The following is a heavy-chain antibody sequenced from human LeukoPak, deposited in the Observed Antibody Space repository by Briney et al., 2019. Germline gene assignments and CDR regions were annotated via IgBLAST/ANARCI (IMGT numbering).Heavy chain of an antibody. Sequence: PGGSLRLSCAASGFTFSSYAMSWVRQAPGKGLEWVSAISGSGGSTYYADSVKGRFTISRDNSKNTLYLQMNSLRAEDTAVYYCAKDRGFSRPGVVAVAGTFDYWGQGTLVTVSS. CDR3: AKDRGFSRPGVVAVAGTFDY. J-gene: IGHJ4*02. D-gene: IGHD6-19*01. CDR2: ISGSGGST. V-gene: IGHV3-23*01. CDR1: GFTFSSYA.